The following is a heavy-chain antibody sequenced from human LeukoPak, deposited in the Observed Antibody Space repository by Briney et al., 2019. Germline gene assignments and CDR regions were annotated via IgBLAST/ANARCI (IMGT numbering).Heavy chain of an antibody. V-gene: IGHV4-34*01. Sequence: SETLSLTCAVYGGSFSGYYWSWIRQPPGKGLEWIGEVYHSGSTNYNPSLKSRVTISVDKSKNQFSLKLSSVTAADTAVYYCARLTGGSGSLFDYWGQGTLVTVSS. D-gene: IGHD3-10*01. J-gene: IGHJ4*02. CDR3: ARLTGGSGSLFDY. CDR1: GGSFSGYY. CDR2: VYHSGST.